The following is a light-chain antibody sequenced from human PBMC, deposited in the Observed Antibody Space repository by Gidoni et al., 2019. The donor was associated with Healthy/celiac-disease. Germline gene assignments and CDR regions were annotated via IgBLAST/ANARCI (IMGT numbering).Light chain of an antibody. Sequence: DIQLTQPPSFLSASVGDRVTIPCRASQGISSYLAWYQQKPGKAPKLLIYAASTLQSGVPSRFSGSGSGTEFTLTISSLQPEDFATYYCQQLNSYPPEYTFGQGTKLEIK. CDR1: QGISSY. CDR2: AAS. CDR3: QQLNSYPPEYT. J-gene: IGKJ2*01. V-gene: IGKV1-9*01.